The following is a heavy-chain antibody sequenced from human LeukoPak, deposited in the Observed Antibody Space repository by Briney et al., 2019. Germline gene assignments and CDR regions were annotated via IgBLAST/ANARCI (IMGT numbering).Heavy chain of an antibody. V-gene: IGHV4-61*08. J-gene: IGHJ4*02. D-gene: IGHD3-22*01. CDR2: IYYSGNT. CDR3: ARSGDSSGYYYLFDY. CDR1: GGSISSGAYY. Sequence: TASETLSLTCSVSGGSISSGAYYWSWIRQHPGKGLEWIGYIYYSGNTNYNPSLKSRVTISTDTSNNQFSLKLSSVTAADTAVYYCARSGDSSGYYYLFDYWGQGTLVTVSS.